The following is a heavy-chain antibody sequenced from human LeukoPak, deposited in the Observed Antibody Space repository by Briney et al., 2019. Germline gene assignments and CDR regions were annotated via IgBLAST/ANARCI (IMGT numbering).Heavy chain of an antibody. CDR1: GYTFTSYG. J-gene: IGHJ3*02. V-gene: IGHV1-18*01. D-gene: IGHD4-17*01. Sequence: GASVKVSCKASGYTFTSYGISWVRQAPGQGLEWMGWISAYNGNTNYAQKLQGRVTMTTDTSTSTAYMELRSLRSDDTAVYYCASPNSTVTTHEDAFDIWGQGTMVSVSS. CDR2: ISAYNGNT. CDR3: ASPNSTVTTHEDAFDI.